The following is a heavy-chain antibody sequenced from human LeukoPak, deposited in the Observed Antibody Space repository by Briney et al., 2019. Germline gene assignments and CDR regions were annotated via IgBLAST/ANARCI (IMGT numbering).Heavy chain of an antibody. Sequence: PSETLSLTRTVSGGSISSGDYYCSWIRQPPGKGLEWIGYISHSGSTYYNPSLKSRVTISVDTSKNQFSLKLSSVTAADTAVYYCARDLPYYYDSSGYYYPGERRDVAFDIWGQGTMVTVSS. CDR1: GGSISSGDYY. J-gene: IGHJ3*02. V-gene: IGHV4-30-4*01. CDR3: ARDLPYYYDSSGYYYPGERRDVAFDI. CDR2: ISHSGST. D-gene: IGHD3-22*01.